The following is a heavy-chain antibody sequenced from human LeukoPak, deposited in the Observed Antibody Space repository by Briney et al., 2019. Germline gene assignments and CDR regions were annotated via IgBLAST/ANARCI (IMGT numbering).Heavy chain of an antibody. Sequence: GGSLRLSCAASGFTFSDYYMSWIRQAPGKGLEWVSYISSSGSTIYYADSVKGRFTISRDNAKNSLYLQMNSLRAEDTAVYYCARAPLIQLWFFDYWAREPWSPSPQ. CDR2: ISSSGSTI. V-gene: IGHV3-11*04. CDR3: ARAPLIQLWFFDY. CDR1: GFTFSDYY. J-gene: IGHJ4*02. D-gene: IGHD5-18*01.